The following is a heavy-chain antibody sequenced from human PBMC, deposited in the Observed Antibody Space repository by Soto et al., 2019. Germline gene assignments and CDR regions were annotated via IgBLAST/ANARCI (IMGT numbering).Heavy chain of an antibody. CDR3: ARRKTFSPYYFDY. Sequence: QVQIQQWGAGLLKPSETLSLTCVVYGGSFSGYYWSWIRQSPGRGLEWIGEINHSGNSNYNPSLKSRITMSVDTPKNQFSLELSSVTAADTALYYCARRKTFSPYYFDYWVQGTLVTVSS. V-gene: IGHV4-34*01. CDR1: GGSFSGYY. D-gene: IGHD3-16*01. J-gene: IGHJ4*02. CDR2: INHSGNS.